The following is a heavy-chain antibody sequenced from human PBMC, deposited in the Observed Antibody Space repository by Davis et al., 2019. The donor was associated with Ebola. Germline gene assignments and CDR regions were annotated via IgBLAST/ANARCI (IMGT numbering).Heavy chain of an antibody. V-gene: IGHV1-69*13. J-gene: IGHJ4*02. CDR1: GGSFSSHP. D-gene: IGHD3-9*01. Sequence: SVKVSCKTSGGSFSSHPISWVRQAPRQGLEWMGGIIPIFDKPHYAQKFQGRITMTADASTSTAYMELSSLRSEDTATYFCARDFDGGNYYFDYWGPGTPVTVSS. CDR2: IIPIFDKP. CDR3: ARDFDGGNYYFDY.